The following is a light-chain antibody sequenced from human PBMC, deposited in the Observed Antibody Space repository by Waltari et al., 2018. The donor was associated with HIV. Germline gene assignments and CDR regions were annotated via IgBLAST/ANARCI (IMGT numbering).Light chain of an antibody. CDR2: EVS. V-gene: IGLV2-18*02. J-gene: IGLJ2*01. CDR3: SSYTSSSTFGVV. Sequence: QSALTQPPSVSGSPGQSVTISCTGTSSDVGSYNRVSWYQQPPGTAPKLMIYEVSNRPSGVPERFSGSKSGNTASLTISGLQAEDEADYYGSSYTSSSTFGVVFGGGTKLTVL. CDR1: SSDVGSYNR.